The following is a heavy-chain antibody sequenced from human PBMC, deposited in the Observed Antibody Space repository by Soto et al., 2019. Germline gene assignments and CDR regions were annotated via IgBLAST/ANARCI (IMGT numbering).Heavy chain of an antibody. CDR1: GFTFSSYG. J-gene: IGHJ6*03. CDR2: IWYDGSNK. D-gene: IGHD3-10*01. V-gene: IGHV3-33*06. Sequence: GGSLRLSCAASGFTFSSYGMHWVRQAPGKGLEWVAVIWYDGSNKYYADSVKGRFTISRDNSKNTLYLQMNCLRAEDTAVYYCAKGSGSYYNGVPIWPGYYYYYYMDVWGKGTTVTVSS. CDR3: AKGSGSYYNGVPIWPGYYYYYYMDV.